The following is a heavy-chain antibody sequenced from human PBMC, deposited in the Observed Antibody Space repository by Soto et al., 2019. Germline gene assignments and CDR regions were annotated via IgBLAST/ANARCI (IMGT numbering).Heavy chain of an antibody. D-gene: IGHD6-19*01. Sequence: QVQLVQSGAEVKKPGSSVKVSCKASGGTFSSYTISWVRQAPGQGLEWMGRIIPILGIANYAQKFQGRVTITADKSTSTAYMELSSLRSEDTAVYYCARDGAVGGILAVATTWFDPWGQGTLVTVSS. CDR3: ARDGAVGGILAVATTWFDP. V-gene: IGHV1-69*08. CDR2: IIPILGIA. J-gene: IGHJ5*02. CDR1: GGTFSSYT.